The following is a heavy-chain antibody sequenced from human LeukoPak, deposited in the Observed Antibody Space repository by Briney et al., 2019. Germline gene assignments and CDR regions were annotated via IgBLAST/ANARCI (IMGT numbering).Heavy chain of an antibody. J-gene: IGHJ4*02. D-gene: IGHD1-26*01. Sequence: SETLSLTCAVYGGSFSGYYWSWIRQPPGKGLEWIGEINHSGSTNYNPSLKSRVTISVDTSKNQFSLKLSSVTAADTAVYYCARLFRGSSRPFDYWGQGTLVTVSS. CDR2: INHSGST. CDR3: ARLFRGSSRPFDY. V-gene: IGHV4-34*01. CDR1: GGSFSGYY.